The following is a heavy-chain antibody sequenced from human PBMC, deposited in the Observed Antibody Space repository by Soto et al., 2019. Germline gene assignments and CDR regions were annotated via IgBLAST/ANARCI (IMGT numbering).Heavy chain of an antibody. J-gene: IGHJ4*02. CDR1: GFTISNSA. CDR3: AKDSSADQSH. Sequence: EVQLLESGGGLVQPGGSLRLSCAASGFTISNSAMSWVRQAPGKGLEWVSTLSGSGGNTYYADSVRGRFTISRDNSKNTLCLQMNSLRAEDTAVYYCAKDSSADQSHWGQGTLVTVSS. CDR2: LSGSGGNT. V-gene: IGHV3-23*01. D-gene: IGHD3-22*01.